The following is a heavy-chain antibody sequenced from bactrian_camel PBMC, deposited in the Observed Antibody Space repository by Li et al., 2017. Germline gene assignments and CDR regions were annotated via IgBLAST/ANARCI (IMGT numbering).Heavy chain of an antibody. Sequence: VQLVESGGGLVQSGGSLRLSCAASRFTFSDSDMSWVRQAPGKGLEWVSAINSGGGSTYYADSVKGRFTISRDNAKNTLYLQMNSLKTEDTAVYYCATGGVIAPFRYWGQGTQVTVS. CDR3: ATGGVIAPFRY. CDR1: RFTFSDSD. CDR2: INSGGGST. V-gene: IGHV3S40*01. J-gene: IGHJ6*01. D-gene: IGHD3*01.